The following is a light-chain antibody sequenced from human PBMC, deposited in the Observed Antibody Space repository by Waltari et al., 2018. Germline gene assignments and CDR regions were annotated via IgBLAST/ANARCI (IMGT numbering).Light chain of an antibody. CDR3: CSRAGSSVV. CDR2: DVS. J-gene: IGLJ2*01. V-gene: IGLV2-11*01. Sequence: QSALTQPRSVSGSPGQSVTISCTGTSGDVGDYNYVSWYQEQPGKAPRLTIYDVSERPSGVPDRFSASKSGNTASLTISGRQAEDEGSYHCCSRAGSSVVFGGGTKLTVL. CDR1: SGDVGDYNY.